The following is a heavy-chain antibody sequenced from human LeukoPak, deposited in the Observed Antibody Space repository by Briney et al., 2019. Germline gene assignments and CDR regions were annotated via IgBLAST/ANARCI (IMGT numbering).Heavy chain of an antibody. CDR2: IYTSGST. Sequence: SETLSLTCTASGGSISSYYWSWIRQPAGKGLEWIGRIYTSGSTNYNPSLKSRVHISVDTSKNQLSLNLDSVTAADTAVYYCARSEGYCSGGRCFKYNFDSWGQGTLVAVSS. CDR1: GGSISSYY. D-gene: IGHD2-15*01. CDR3: ARSEGYCSGGRCFKYNFDS. J-gene: IGHJ4*02. V-gene: IGHV4-4*07.